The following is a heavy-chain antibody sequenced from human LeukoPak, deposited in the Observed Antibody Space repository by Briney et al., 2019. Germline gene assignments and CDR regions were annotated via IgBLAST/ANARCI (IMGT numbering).Heavy chain of an antibody. J-gene: IGHJ5*02. CDR2: IYHSGST. Sequence: SETLSLTCTVPGYSISSGYYWGWIRQPPGKGLEWIGSIYHSGSTYYNPSLKSRVTISVDTSKNQFSLKLSSVTAADTAVYYCAVVGATFRFDPWGQGTLVTVSS. D-gene: IGHD1-26*01. CDR3: AVVGATFRFDP. V-gene: IGHV4-38-2*02. CDR1: GYSISSGYY.